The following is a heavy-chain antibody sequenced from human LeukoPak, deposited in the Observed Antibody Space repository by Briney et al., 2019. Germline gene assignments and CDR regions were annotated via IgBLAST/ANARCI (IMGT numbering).Heavy chain of an antibody. J-gene: IGHJ4*02. CDR2: INLSVST. CDR3: ASGYCSSTSCYTGMVDY. V-gene: IGHV4-34*01. Sequence: PSETLSLTSAVYGVSFSGYYWGWIRQRPGKGLEWIVEINLSVSTTSNPSLKSRVTISVDTSKNQFSLKLSSVTAADTAVYYCASGYCSSTSCYTGMVDYWGQGTLVTVSS. D-gene: IGHD2-2*02. CDR1: GVSFSGYY.